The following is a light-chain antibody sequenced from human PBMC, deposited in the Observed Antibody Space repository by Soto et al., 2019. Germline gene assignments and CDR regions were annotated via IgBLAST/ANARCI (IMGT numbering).Light chain of an antibody. CDR2: RTS. V-gene: IGKV3-15*01. J-gene: IGKJ4*01. Sequence: IVGTQSPATLSLSPGERATLSCRASQSVRNYLAWYQQKPGQAPRLLMFRTSSRATGFPARFSGSGSGTEFNLTIISLQSEDFGVYYCQPYNNSPLKTFGAGTKVDIK. CDR3: QPYNNSPLKT. CDR1: QSVRNY.